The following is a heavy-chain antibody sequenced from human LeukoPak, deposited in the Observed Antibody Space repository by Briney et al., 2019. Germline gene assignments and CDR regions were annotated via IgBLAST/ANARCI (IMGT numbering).Heavy chain of an antibody. V-gene: IGHV3-7*03. Sequence: PGGSLRLSCEGSAFIFSGHWMNWVRQTPGKGLEWVASIKEDGSERQYVDSVKGRFSISRDNTKGSLFLQLNSLRAEDTAVYYCARGRPYYYYYGMDVWGQGTTVTVSS. CDR2: IKEDGSER. CDR1: AFIFSGHW. J-gene: IGHJ6*02. CDR3: ARGRPYYYYYGMDV.